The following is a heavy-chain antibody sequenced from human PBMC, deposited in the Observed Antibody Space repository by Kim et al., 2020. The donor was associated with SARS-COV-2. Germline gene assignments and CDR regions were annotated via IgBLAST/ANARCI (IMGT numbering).Heavy chain of an antibody. D-gene: IGHD1-1*01. CDR3: ARGGRGTGTDY. J-gene: IGHJ4*02. CDR2: INHSGST. CDR1: GGSFSGYY. Sequence: SETLSLTCAVYGGSFSGYYWSWIRQPPGKGLEWIGEINHSGSTNYNPSLKSRVTISVDTSKNQFSLKLSSVTAADTAVYYCARGGRGTGTDYWGQGTLVTVSS. V-gene: IGHV4-34*01.